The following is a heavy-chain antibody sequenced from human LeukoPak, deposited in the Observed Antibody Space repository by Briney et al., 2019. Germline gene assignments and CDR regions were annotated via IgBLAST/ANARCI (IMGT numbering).Heavy chain of an antibody. V-gene: IGHV3-20*04. Sequence: GGSLRLSCAGAGLSHSDYGMSWVRQAPGKGLEWVAGIDWNGDASSYSDSVKGRFTISRDSAENSLYLEMNSLRDDDTALYFCARDLSATWYSLAYWGQGTLVTVSS. J-gene: IGHJ4*02. D-gene: IGHD2-15*01. CDR1: GLSHSDYG. CDR3: ARDLSATWYSLAY. CDR2: IDWNGDAS.